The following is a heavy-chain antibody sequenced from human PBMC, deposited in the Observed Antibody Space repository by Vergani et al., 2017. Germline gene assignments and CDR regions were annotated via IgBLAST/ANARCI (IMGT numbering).Heavy chain of an antibody. Sequence: EVQLVESGGVVVQPGGSLRLSCAASGFTFDDYAMHWVRQAPGKGLEWVSLISWDGGSTYYADSVKGRFTISRDNSKNSLYLQMNSLRAEDTAVYYCAREEGSSWYGGSWFDPWGQGTLVTVSS. D-gene: IGHD6-13*01. V-gene: IGHV3-43D*04. CDR1: GFTFDDYA. J-gene: IGHJ5*02. CDR2: ISWDGGST. CDR3: AREEGSSWYGGSWFDP.